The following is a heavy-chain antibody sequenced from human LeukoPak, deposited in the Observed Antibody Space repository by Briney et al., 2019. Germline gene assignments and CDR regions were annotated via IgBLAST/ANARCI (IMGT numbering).Heavy chain of an antibody. CDR3: ARLSDGGPCFDY. CDR2: ISYVGSNK. D-gene: IGHD4-23*01. CDR1: GFTFSSYD. V-gene: IGHV3-30*03. Sequence: PGRSLRLSCAASGFTFSSYDMHWVRQAPGKGLEWVAVISYVGSNKYYADSVKGRFTISRDNSKNTLYLQMNSLRAEDTAVYYCARLSDGGPCFDYWGQGALVTVSS. J-gene: IGHJ4*02.